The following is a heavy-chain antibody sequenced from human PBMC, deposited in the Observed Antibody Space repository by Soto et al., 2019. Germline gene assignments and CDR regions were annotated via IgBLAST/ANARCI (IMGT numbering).Heavy chain of an antibody. V-gene: IGHV3-23*01. J-gene: IGHJ6*02. D-gene: IGHD1-20*01. CDR1: GFTFSRYI. Sequence: HPGGSLRLSCSASGFTFSRYIMMWVRQAPGKGLEWVSGIGAAGDDKYYADSVKGRFTISRDNTKNTVFLQMNSLSVDDTAIYYCANVITSSPWNVWGQGTTVTVSS. CDR3: ANVITSSPWNV. CDR2: IGAAGDDK.